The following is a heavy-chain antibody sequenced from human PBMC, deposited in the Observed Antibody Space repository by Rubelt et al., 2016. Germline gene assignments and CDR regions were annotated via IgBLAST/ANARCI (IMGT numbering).Heavy chain of an antibody. CDR1: GYTFTSYG. V-gene: IGHV1-46*01. CDR2: INPSGGST. Sequence: QVQLVQSGAEVKKPGASVKVSCKASGYTFTSYGISWVRQAPGQGLEWMGIINPSGGSTSYAQKFQGRVTMTRETYTSTVYMELSSLRSEDTAVYYCARAANMVRGVIIRSEKAFDIWGQGTMVTVSS. CDR3: ARAANMVRGVIIRSEKAFDI. J-gene: IGHJ3*02. D-gene: IGHD3-10*01.